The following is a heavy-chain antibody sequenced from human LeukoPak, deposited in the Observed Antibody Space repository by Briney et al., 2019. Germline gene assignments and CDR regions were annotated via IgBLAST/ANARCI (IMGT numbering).Heavy chain of an antibody. CDR2: INHSGST. Sequence: PSETLSLTCAVYGGSFSGYYWSWIRQPPGKGLEWIGEINHSGSTNYNPSLKSRVTISVDTSKNQFSLKLSSVTAADTAVYYCARGTLRLGELSLGDNFDYWGQGTLVTVSS. CDR1: GGSFSGYY. D-gene: IGHD3-16*02. V-gene: IGHV4-34*01. CDR3: ARGTLRLGELSLGDNFDY. J-gene: IGHJ4*02.